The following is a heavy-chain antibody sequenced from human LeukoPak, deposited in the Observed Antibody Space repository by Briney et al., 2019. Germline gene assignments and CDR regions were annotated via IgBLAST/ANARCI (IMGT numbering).Heavy chain of an antibody. CDR3: ARAGGSRFDP. Sequence: SETLSLTCTVSGGSLSNYYWSWIRQYPGQGLEWIGYIYYSGSTTYNPSLKSRVTISVDTSENQFSLKLTSVTAADTAVYYCARAGGSRFDPWGQGILVTVSS. CDR1: GGSLSNYY. D-gene: IGHD2-15*01. V-gene: IGHV4-59*01. CDR2: IYYSGST. J-gene: IGHJ5*02.